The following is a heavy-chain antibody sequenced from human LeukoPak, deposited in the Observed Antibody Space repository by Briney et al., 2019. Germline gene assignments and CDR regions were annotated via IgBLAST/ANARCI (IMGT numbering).Heavy chain of an antibody. CDR2: ISSTSTYI. CDR3: ARVLGGYCSGTLCAFDI. Sequence: GGSLRLSCAASGFTFSSYSMIWVRQASGKGLEWVSSISSTSTYIYYADSVKGRFTISRDNAKNSLNLQMNSLRAEDTAVYYCARVLGGYCSGTLCAFDIWARGQWSPSLQ. V-gene: IGHV3-21*01. D-gene: IGHD2-2*01. J-gene: IGHJ3*02. CDR1: GFTFSSYS.